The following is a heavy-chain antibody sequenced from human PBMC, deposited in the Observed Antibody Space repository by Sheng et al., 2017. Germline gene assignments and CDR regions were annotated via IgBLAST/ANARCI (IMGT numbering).Heavy chain of an antibody. CDR1: GFTFSSYA. J-gene: IGHJ3*02. D-gene: IGHD3-22*01. V-gene: IGHV3-30*04. CDR3: ARGHVYYYDSSGSTPEALDAFDI. Sequence: QVQLVESGGGVVQPGRSLRLSCAASGFTFSSYAMHWVRQAPGKGLEWVAVISYDGSNKYYADSVKGRFTISRDNSKNTLYLQMNSLRAEDTAVYYCARGHVYYYDSSGSTPEALDAFDIWGQGTMAPSLQ. CDR2: ISYDGSNK.